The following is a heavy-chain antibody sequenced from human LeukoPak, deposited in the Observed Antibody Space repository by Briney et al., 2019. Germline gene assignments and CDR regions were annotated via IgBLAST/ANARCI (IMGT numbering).Heavy chain of an antibody. CDR1: GFTFSSSA. Sequence: GGSLRLSCAASGFTFSSSAMSWVRQAPGKGLEWVSTISGSDSSTHYADSVKGRFTISRDNSKNTLYLQMNSLRAEDTAVYYCARGARPVAMRNYFDYWGQGTLVTVSS. D-gene: IGHD2-2*01. CDR3: ARGARPVAMRNYFDY. J-gene: IGHJ4*02. V-gene: IGHV3-23*01. CDR2: ISGSDSST.